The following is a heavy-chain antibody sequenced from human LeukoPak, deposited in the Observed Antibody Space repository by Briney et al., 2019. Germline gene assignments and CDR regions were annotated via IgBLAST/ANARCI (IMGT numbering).Heavy chain of an antibody. D-gene: IGHD5-12*01. Sequence: SVKVSCKASGDTFCSYAISWVRQAPGQGLEWMGGIIPIFGTANCAQKFQGRVAITTDESTSTAYMELSSLRSEDTAVYYCARGRVATILYYYMDVWGKGTTVTVSS. CDR1: GDTFCSYA. CDR3: ARGRVATILYYYMDV. CDR2: IIPIFGTA. J-gene: IGHJ6*03. V-gene: IGHV1-69*05.